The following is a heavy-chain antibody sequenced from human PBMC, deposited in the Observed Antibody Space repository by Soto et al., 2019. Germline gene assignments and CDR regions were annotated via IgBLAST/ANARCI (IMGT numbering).Heavy chain of an antibody. V-gene: IGHV4-4*02. CDR3: AREGTSSPARGPNWVEP. D-gene: IGHD6-13*01. J-gene: IGHJ5*02. CDR2: TYHSGTT. CDR1: GGAINNSHW. Sequence: QVQLQESGPGLVQPSGTLSLTCAVSGGAINNSHWWSWVRQTPGKGLEWIGETYHSGTTNYNPSLKSRISISMYKSQTRSALKIISVTASHTVVDDCAREGTSSPARGPNWVEPWGQGSLVSVSS.